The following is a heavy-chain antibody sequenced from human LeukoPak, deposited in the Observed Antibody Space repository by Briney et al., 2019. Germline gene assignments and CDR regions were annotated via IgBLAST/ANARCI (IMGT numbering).Heavy chain of an antibody. Sequence: SETLSLTCVVPGVSINGGSVSNYWSWFRQSPGKGLEWTGNIHYSGRADYNPSLRSRVTMSVDTSKNQFSLKLSSVTAADTAVYYCARVRQLSLLYDYWGQGTLVTVSS. V-gene: IGHV4-61*01. CDR3: ARVRQLSLLYDY. J-gene: IGHJ4*02. D-gene: IGHD6-13*01. CDR2: IHYSGRA. CDR1: GVSINGGSVSNY.